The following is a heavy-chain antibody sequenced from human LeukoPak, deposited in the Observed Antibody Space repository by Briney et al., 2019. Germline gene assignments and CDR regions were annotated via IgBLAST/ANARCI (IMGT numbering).Heavy chain of an antibody. CDR3: ATWSGYSSSWYNLN. V-gene: IGHV3-23*01. D-gene: IGHD6-13*01. J-gene: IGHJ4*02. CDR2: ISGSGGST. Sequence: GSLRLSFAASGFTFSSYAMSWVRQAPGKGLEWVSAISGSGGSTYYADSVKGRFTISRDNSKNTLYLQMNSLRAEDTAVYYCATWSGYSSSWYNLNWGQGTLVTVSS. CDR1: GFTFSSYA.